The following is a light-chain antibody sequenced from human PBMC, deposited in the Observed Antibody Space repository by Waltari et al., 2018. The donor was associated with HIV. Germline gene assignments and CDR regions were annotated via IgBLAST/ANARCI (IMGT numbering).Light chain of an antibody. CDR1: RSDMGAYNY. Sequence: QSALAQPASVSGSPGQSITFSCTGTRSDMGAYNYVSWYQKHPDKAPKVIIYRVKSRPSGVSDRFSGSKSGNTASLTISGLQAEDEADYYCSSYTTSNTYVFGRGTTVSVL. CDR2: RVK. V-gene: IGLV2-14*01. J-gene: IGLJ1*01. CDR3: SSYTTSNTYV.